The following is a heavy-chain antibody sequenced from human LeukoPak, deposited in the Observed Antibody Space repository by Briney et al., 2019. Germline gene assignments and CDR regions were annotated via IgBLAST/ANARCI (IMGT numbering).Heavy chain of an antibody. D-gene: IGHD6-19*01. CDR3: ARQYSSGPFDY. CDR2: IYYTGST. Sequence: SETLSLTCTVSGGSISTYYWSWIRQPPGKGLEWIGYIYYTGSTNYNPSLKSRVTISVDTSKNQFSLKLSSVTAADTAVFHCARQYSSGPFDYWGQGTLVTVSS. V-gene: IGHV4-59*08. CDR1: GGSISTYY. J-gene: IGHJ4*02.